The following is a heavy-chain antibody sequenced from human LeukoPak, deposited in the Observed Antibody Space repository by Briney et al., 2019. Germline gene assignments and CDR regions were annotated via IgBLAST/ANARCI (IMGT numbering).Heavy chain of an antibody. CDR1: GYTFTIYY. CDR2: INPSGGST. V-gene: IGHV1-46*01. CDR3: ARGVLERDSSGWYDSRAAFDI. D-gene: IGHD6-19*01. Sequence: ASVKVSCTASGYTFTIYYMHWVRQAPGQGLEWMGIINPSGGSTSYAQKFQGRVTMTRDTSTSTVYMELSSLRSEDTAVYYCARGVLERDSSGWYDSRAAFDIWGQGTMVTVSS. J-gene: IGHJ3*02.